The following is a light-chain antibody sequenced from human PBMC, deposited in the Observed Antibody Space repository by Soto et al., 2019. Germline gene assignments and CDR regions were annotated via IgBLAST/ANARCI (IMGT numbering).Light chain of an antibody. Sequence: QSVLTQPASVSGAPGQSITISCTGTSNDVGGHKYVSWYQQRPGTAPKLIMFEVNNRPSGVSDRFSGSRSANTASLTISGLQAQDEADYYCSSYSSNNILSYVFGTGTKLTVL. V-gene: IGLV2-14*03. J-gene: IGLJ1*01. CDR1: SNDVGGHKY. CDR2: EVN. CDR3: SSYSSNNILSYV.